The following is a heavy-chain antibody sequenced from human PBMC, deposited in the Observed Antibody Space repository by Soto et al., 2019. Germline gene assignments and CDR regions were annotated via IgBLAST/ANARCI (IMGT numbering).Heavy chain of an antibody. CDR1: RFTFTSYG. V-gene: IGHV3-7*01. J-gene: IGHJ5*02. CDR2: IKQDGSDK. D-gene: IGHD5-18*01. CDR3: ARYSYGHANWFDP. Sequence: GGCLRLSCAASRFTFTSYGMTWVRQAPGRGLEWVANIKQDGSDKYYVDSVKGRFTISRDNAKNSLYLQMNSLRADDTAVYYCARYSYGHANWFDPWGQGTLVTVSS.